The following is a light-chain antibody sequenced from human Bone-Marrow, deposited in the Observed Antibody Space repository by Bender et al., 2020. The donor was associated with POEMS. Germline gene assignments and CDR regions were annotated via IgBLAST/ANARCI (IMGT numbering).Light chain of an antibody. J-gene: IGLJ2*01. CDR2: QDT. Sequence: SYEVTQPPSVSVSPGQTASITCSGDDLGDKYVAWYHQKPGQSPVLVIYQDTNRPSGIPERFSGSNSGNTATLTISGTQAMDEDDYYCQAWETYYVIFGGRTKLTVL. CDR1: DLGDKY. V-gene: IGLV3-1*01. CDR3: QAWETYYVI.